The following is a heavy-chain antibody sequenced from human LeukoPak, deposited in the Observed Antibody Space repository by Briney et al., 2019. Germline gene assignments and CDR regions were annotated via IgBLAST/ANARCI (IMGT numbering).Heavy chain of an antibody. V-gene: IGHV4-31*03. D-gene: IGHD3-22*01. CDR3: ASLRRDSSGYDDAFDI. Sequence: PSETLSLTCTVSGGSISSGGYYWSWIRQRPGKGLEWIGYIYYSGSTYYNPSLKSRVTISVATSKIQFSLKLSSVTAADTAVYYCASLRRDSSGYDDAFDIWGQGTMVTVSS. CDR1: GGSISSGGYY. J-gene: IGHJ3*02. CDR2: IYYSGST.